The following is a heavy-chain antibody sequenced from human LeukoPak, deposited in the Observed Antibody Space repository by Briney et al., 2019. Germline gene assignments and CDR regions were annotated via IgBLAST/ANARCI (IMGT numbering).Heavy chain of an antibody. CDR3: ARGGYCSSTSCSYDY. CDR1: GFSFSLYN. V-gene: IGHV3-48*04. J-gene: IGHJ4*02. CDR2: ISSSGSTI. Sequence: PGGSLRLSCAASGFSFSLYNMNWVRQAPGKGLEWVSYISSSGSTIYYADSVKGRFTISRDNAKNSLYLQMNSLRAEDTAVYYCARGGYCSSTSCSYDYWGQGTLVTVSS. D-gene: IGHD2-2*01.